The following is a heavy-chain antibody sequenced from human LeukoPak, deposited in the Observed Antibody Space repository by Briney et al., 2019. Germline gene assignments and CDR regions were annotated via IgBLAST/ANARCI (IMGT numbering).Heavy chain of an antibody. Sequence: ASVKVSCKASSYTFTSYGISWVRQAPGQGLEWMGGIIPIFGTANYAQKFQGRVTMTTDTSTSTAYMDLRSLRSDDTAVYYCARATVTTVDYYYYMDVWGKGTTVTISS. D-gene: IGHD4-17*01. CDR3: ARATVTTVDYYYYMDV. CDR2: IIPIFGTA. J-gene: IGHJ6*03. V-gene: IGHV1-18*01. CDR1: SYTFTSYG.